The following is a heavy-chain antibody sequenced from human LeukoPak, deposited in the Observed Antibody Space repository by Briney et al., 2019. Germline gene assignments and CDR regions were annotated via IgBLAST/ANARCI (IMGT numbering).Heavy chain of an antibody. CDR2: INPDDGGS. CDR3: ARSGVATRHY. J-gene: IGHJ4*02. Sequence: PGGSLRLSCQASGFTFTNYAMSWVRQAPGKGLEWVSSINPDDGGSFFADSVKGRFTISRDDSRSVVYLQMNSLRAEDTAVYYCARSGVATRHYWGQGILVTVSS. V-gene: IGHV3-23*01. CDR1: GFTFTNYA. D-gene: IGHD2-15*01.